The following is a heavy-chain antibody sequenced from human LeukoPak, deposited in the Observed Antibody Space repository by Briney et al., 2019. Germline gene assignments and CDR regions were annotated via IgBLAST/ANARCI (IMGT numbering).Heavy chain of an antibody. CDR3: ARGSYLCSGGSCYHYYYYYYMDV. J-gene: IGHJ6*03. V-gene: IGHV4-34*01. CDR2: INHSGST. CDR1: GGSFSGYY. Sequence: SETLSLTCAVYGGSFSGYYWSWIRQPPGKGLEWIGEINHSGSTNYNPSVKSRVTISVDTSKSQFSLKLSSVTAADTAVYYCARGSYLCSGGSCYHYYYYYYMDVWGKGTTVTVSS. D-gene: IGHD2-15*01.